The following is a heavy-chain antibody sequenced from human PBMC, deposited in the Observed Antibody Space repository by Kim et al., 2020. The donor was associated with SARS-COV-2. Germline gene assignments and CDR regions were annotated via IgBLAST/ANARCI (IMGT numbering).Heavy chain of an antibody. V-gene: IGHV3-33*06. J-gene: IGHJ6*02. Sequence: GGSLRLSCAASGFTFSSYGMHWVRQAPGKGLEWVAVIWYDGSNKYYADSVKGRFTISRDNSKNTLYLQMNSLRAEDTAVYYCAKAGGYSSSWAEGGMDVWGQGTTVTVSS. CDR1: GFTFSSYG. CDR3: AKAGGYSSSWAEGGMDV. D-gene: IGHD6-13*01. CDR2: IWYDGSNK.